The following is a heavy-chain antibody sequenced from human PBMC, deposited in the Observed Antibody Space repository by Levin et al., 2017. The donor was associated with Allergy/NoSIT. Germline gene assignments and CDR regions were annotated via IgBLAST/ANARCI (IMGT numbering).Heavy chain of an antibody. CDR1: GFTFSSYA. CDR2: TSSDGSDK. J-gene: IGHJ4*02. Sequence: GESLKISCAASGFTFSSYAMHWVRQAPGKGLEWVTLTSSDGSDKDYADSVQGRFTISRDNSKNTLFLQMNSLRPEDTAVYYCAKDRQQWLVRIFDSWGQGNLVTVSS. V-gene: IGHV3-30*18. CDR3: AKDRQQWLVRIFDS. D-gene: IGHD6-19*01.